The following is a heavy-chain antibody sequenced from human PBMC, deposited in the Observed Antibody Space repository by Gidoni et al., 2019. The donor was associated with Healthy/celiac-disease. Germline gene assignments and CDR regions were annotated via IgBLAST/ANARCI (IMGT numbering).Heavy chain of an antibody. D-gene: IGHD2-2*01. CDR1: GSTFSSSA. V-gene: IGHV1-69*06. J-gene: IGHJ4*02. CDR3: AREYCSSTSCYENY. CDR2: IIPSFGTA. Sequence: QVQLVQSGAEVKKTGSSVKVSCKASGSTFSSSAHSWVRQAPGPGLEWMGGIIPSFGTANYAQKFQGRVTITADKSTSTAYMELSSLRSEDTAVYYCAREYCSSTSCYENYWGQGTLVTVSS.